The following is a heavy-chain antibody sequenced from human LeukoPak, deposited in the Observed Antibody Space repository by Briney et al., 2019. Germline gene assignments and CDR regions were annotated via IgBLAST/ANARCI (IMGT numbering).Heavy chain of an antibody. CDR2: IYYSGST. CDR3: ARIAVAGYFDH. D-gene: IGHD6-19*01. CDR1: GGSISSYY. Sequence: SETLSLTCTVSGGSISSYYWSWIRQPPGKGLEWIGYIYYSGSTNYNPSLKSRVTISVDTSKNQFSLKLSSVTAADTAVYYCARIAVAGYFDHWGQGTLVTVSS. V-gene: IGHV4-59*08. J-gene: IGHJ4*02.